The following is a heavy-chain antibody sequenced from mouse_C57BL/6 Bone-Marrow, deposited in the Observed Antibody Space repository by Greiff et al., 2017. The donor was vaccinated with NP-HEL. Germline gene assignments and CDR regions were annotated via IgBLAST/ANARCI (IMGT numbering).Heavy chain of an antibody. Sequence: VQLQQSGAELVMPGASVKLSCKASGYTFTSYWMHWVKQRPGQGLEWIGEIDPSDSYTNYNQKFKGKSTLTVDKSSSTAYMQLSSLTSEDSAIYYCARGARIYYYGSTPFDDWGQGTTLTVSS. CDR2: IDPSDSYT. CDR1: GYTFTSYW. J-gene: IGHJ2*01. D-gene: IGHD1-1*01. V-gene: IGHV1-69*01. CDR3: ARGARIYYYGSTPFDD.